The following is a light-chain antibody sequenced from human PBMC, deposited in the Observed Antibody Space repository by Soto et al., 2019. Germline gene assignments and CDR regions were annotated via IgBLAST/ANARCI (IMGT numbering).Light chain of an antibody. CDR3: RQYYSSPRT. V-gene: IGKV4-1*01. Sequence: DIVMTQSPDSLAVSLGERATINCKSSQSVLHSPTNNNYLAWYQKKPGQPPKLLIYWASTRESGGPDRFSGSGYGTDFTLTINSLQAEDAAVYYCRQYYSSPRTFGQGTKVEIK. J-gene: IGKJ1*01. CDR1: QSVLHSPTNNNY. CDR2: WAS.